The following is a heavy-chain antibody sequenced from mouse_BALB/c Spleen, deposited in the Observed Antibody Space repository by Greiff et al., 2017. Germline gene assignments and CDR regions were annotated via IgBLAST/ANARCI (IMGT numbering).Heavy chain of an antibody. J-gene: IGHJ1*01. CDR1: GFNIKDTY. CDR3: ARGATLSYWYFDV. CDR2: IDTANGNT. V-gene: IGHV14-3*02. D-gene: IGHD3-1*01. Sequence: EVQLQQSGAELVKPGASVKLSCTASGFNIKDTYMHWVKQRPEQGLEWIGRIDTANGNTKYDPKFQGKATITADTSSNTAYLQRSSLTSEDTAVYYCARGATLSYWYFDVWGAGTTVTVSS.